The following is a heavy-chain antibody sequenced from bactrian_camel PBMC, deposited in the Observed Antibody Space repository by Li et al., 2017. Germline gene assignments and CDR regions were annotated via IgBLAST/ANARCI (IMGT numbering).Heavy chain of an antibody. J-gene: IGHJ4*01. CDR2: IFNRGGTT. CDR3: AAKGGTCRDIWYEMGRYLF. V-gene: IGHV3S1*01. CDR1: GFTFRYSDYC. D-gene: IGHD7*01. Sequence: HVQLVESGGGSVQPGGSLRLSCAGSGFTFRYSDYCLGWFRQAPGKGREGLAGIFNRGGTTYYADSVKGRFTISQDNAKNTLYLQMNSLNPEDTALYYCAAKGGTCRDIWYEMGRYLFWGQGTQVTVS.